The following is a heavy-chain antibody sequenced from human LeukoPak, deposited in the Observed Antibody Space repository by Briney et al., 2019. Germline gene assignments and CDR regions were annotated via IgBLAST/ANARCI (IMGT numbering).Heavy chain of an antibody. CDR2: ITWNSGSK. CDR1: GFTFDDYA. V-gene: IGHV3-9*01. D-gene: IGHD3-10*02. Sequence: GGSLRLSCAASGFTFDDYAMYWVRHAPGKGLEWVSSITWNSGSKVYADSVKGRFTISRDNAKNSLYLQMNSLRVEDTAVYYCAELGITMIGGVWGKGTTVTISS. CDR3: AELGITMIGGV. J-gene: IGHJ6*04.